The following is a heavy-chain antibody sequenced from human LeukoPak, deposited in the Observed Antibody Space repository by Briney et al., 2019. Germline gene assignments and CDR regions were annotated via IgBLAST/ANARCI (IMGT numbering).Heavy chain of an antibody. J-gene: IGHJ3*02. CDR1: GFTYSSYS. V-gene: IGHV3-21*01. CDR2: ISSSSSYI. Sequence: GGSLRLSCAASGFTYSSYSMNWVHQAPGKGLEWVSSISSSSSYIYYADSVRGRFTISRDDAKNSLYLQMNSLRAEDTAVYYCARSKHAFDIWGQGTMVTVSS. CDR3: ARSKHAFDI.